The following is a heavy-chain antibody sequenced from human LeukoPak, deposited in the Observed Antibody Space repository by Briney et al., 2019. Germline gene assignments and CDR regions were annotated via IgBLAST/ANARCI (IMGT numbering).Heavy chain of an antibody. D-gene: IGHD5-24*01. CDR1: GGSISSYY. CDR2: IYYSGST. CDR3: ARDLASLQSVRMYYFDY. J-gene: IGHJ4*02. Sequence: SETLSLTCTVSGGSISSYYWSWIRQPPGKGLEWIGYIYYSGSTNYNPSLKSRVTISVDTSKNQFSLKLSSVTAADTAVYYCARDLASLQSVRMYYFDYWGQGTLVTVSS. V-gene: IGHV4-59*12.